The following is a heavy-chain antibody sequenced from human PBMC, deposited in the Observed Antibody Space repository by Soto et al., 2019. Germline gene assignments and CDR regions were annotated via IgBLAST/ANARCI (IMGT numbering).Heavy chain of an antibody. CDR2: IGTAGDT. V-gene: IGHV3-13*01. Sequence: EVQLVESGGGLVQPGGSLRLSCAASGFTFSNYDMHWVRQVTGKGLEWVSTIGTAGDTYYPGSVKGRFTISRENAKNSLYLQKNTLRAEDTAVYYCARDRLISLYYFDYWGQGTLVTVSS. CDR3: ARDRLISLYYFDY. J-gene: IGHJ4*02. D-gene: IGHD2-15*01. CDR1: GFTFSNYD.